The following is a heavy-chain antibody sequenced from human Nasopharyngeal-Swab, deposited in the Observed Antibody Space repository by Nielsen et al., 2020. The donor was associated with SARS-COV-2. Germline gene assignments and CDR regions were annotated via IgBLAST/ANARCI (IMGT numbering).Heavy chain of an antibody. CDR3: ARGGAGVVPSPVLGLGPYYSYDYMDV. J-gene: IGHJ6*03. Sequence: RQAPGKGLEWIGEVSQGGGTNYNPSLKNRVTISVATSKNQFSLKLSSVTAAETAVHYCARGGAGVVPSPVLGLGPYYSYDYMDVWGKGTTVTVS. CDR2: VSQGGGT. V-gene: IGHV4-34*01. D-gene: IGHD2-2*01.